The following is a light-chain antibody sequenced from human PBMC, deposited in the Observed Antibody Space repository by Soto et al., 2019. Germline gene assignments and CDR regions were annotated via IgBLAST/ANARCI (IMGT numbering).Light chain of an antibody. Sequence: EIVMTQSPATLSVSPGERATLSCRASQSVSSNLASYQQQPGQAPRLLIFCASTSATGISARFGGSGAETEFTPSISSLQSHDFAVYYCHQYYSWSPYTFGQGTKLEIK. J-gene: IGKJ2*01. CDR1: QSVSSN. CDR3: HQYYSWSPYT. V-gene: IGKV3-15*01. CDR2: CAS.